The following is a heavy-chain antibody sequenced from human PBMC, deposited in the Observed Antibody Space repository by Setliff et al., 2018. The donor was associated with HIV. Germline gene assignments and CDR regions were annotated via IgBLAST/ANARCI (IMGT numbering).Heavy chain of an antibody. D-gene: IGHD3-10*01. CDR1: GFTFSYSW. V-gene: IGHV3-15*01. Sequence: GGSLRLSCAASGFTFSYSWMNWVRKAPGKGLEWVGRIKSKTDGGTTDYAAPVKGRFTIPRDDSKSTLYLQLTTLRTEDTGFYFCTREIRDGYPRSSNWGQGTLVTVSS. J-gene: IGHJ4*02. CDR3: TREIRDGYPRSSN. CDR2: IKSKTDGGTT.